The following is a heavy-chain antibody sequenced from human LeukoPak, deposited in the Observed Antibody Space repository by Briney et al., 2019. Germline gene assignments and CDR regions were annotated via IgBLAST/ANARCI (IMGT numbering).Heavy chain of an antibody. D-gene: IGHD3-10*01. J-gene: IGHJ3*02. Sequence: ASVKVSCKASGGTFSSYAISWVRQAPGQGPEWMGGIIPIFGTANYAQKFQGRVTITADESTSTAYMELSSLRSEDTAVYYCARDRGHYYGSGSLEWAFDIWGQGTMVTVSS. CDR2: IIPIFGTA. CDR1: GGTFSSYA. CDR3: ARDRGHYYGSGSLEWAFDI. V-gene: IGHV1-69*13.